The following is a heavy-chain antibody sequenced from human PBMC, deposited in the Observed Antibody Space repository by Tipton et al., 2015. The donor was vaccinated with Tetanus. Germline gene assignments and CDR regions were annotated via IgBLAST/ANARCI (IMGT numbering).Heavy chain of an antibody. Sequence: TLSLTCSVSGGSISGSSYYWSWIRQPPGKGLEWIGYIYYTGSTNYNPSLKSGVTISLDTSKNQISLKLSSVTAADTAVYYCARRSYCSSSRCFDAFDLWGQGTMVTVSS. CDR1: GGSISGSSYY. CDR3: ARRSYCSSSRCFDAFDL. D-gene: IGHD2-2*01. J-gene: IGHJ3*01. CDR2: IYYTGST. V-gene: IGHV4-61*01.